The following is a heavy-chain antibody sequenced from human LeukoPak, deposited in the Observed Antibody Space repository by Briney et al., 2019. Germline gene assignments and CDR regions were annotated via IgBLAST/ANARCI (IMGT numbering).Heavy chain of an antibody. CDR1: SLIFSIYA. J-gene: IGHJ6*03. Sequence: GGSLTPSCAVSSLIFSIYAMHWVRQAAGKGRGWVAVISDDGSSTYYADSVKGRLTLWRDHSKNTLYQQTNRVNSADTGVYYCAKDSAFYYIDVWGKGTTVIISS. CDR3: AKDSAFYYIDV. D-gene: IGHD3-10*01. CDR2: ISDDGSST. V-gene: IGHV3-30*04.